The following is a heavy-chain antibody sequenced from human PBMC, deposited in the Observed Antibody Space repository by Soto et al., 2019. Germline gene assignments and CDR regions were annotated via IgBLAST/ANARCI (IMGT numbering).Heavy chain of an antibody. Sequence: GESLKISCKCSGYSFSNWWIAWVRQMPGKGLEYMGIMYPSDSQTRYSPSFQGQVTISADKSISTAYLQWSSLKASDTAIYYCARHGFYGDYSSNYFDPWGQGTLVTVSS. D-gene: IGHD4-17*01. CDR1: GYSFSNWW. CDR2: MYPSDSQT. V-gene: IGHV5-51*01. J-gene: IGHJ5*02. CDR3: ARHGFYGDYSSNYFDP.